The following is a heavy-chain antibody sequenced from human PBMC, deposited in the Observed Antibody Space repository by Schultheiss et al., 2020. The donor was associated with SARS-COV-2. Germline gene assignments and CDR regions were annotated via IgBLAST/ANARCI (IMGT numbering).Heavy chain of an antibody. CDR1: GFTFSSYG. J-gene: IGHJ6*02. CDR2: IWYDGSNK. Sequence: GGSLRLSCAASGFTFSSYGMHWVRQAPGKGLEWVAVIWYDGSNKYYADSVKGRFTISRDNSKNTLYLQMNSLRAEDTAVYYCARGGYSSSRDYYYYGMDVWGQGTTVTVSS. D-gene: IGHD6-13*01. V-gene: IGHV3-33*01. CDR3: ARGGYSSSRDYYYYGMDV.